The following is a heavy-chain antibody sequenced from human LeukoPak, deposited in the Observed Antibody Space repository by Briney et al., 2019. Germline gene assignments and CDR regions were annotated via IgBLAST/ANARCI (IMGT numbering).Heavy chain of an antibody. CDR1: GGSISSYY. CDR3: ARGGYYDKEAFDI. CDR2: IYYSGST. V-gene: IGHV4-59*12. J-gene: IGHJ3*02. Sequence: SETLSLTCTVSGGSISSYYWSWIRQPPGKGLEWIGYIYYSGSTNYNPSLKSRVTISVDTSKNQFSLKLSSVTAADTAVYYCARGGYYDKEAFDIWGQATMVTVSS. D-gene: IGHD3-22*01.